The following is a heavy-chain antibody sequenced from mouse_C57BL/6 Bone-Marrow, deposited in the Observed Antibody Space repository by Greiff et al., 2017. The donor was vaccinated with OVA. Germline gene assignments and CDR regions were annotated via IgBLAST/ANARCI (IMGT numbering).Heavy chain of an antibody. J-gene: IGHJ4*01. CDR2: ISSGGDYI. D-gene: IGHD2-3*01. CDR3: TRDDGYYAMDY. Sequence: EVQLQESGEGLVKPGGSLKLSCAASGFTFSSYAMSWVRQTPEKRLEWVAYISSGGDYIYYADPVKGRFTISRDNARNTLYLQMSSLKSEDTAMYYCTRDDGYYAMDYWGQGTSVTVSS. CDR1: GFTFSSYA. V-gene: IGHV5-9-1*02.